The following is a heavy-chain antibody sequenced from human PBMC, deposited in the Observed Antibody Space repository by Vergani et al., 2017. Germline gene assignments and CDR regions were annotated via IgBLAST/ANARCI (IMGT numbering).Heavy chain of an antibody. V-gene: IGHV3-23*01. CDR1: GFTMSTYG. Sequence: EVQVLESGGGLVQPGGSLRLSCTASGFTMSTYGMSWVRQSPGKGLEWVASISGGGSSIYYGDSVRGRFTISRDNSKNTLFLQMNSLKDEDTAVYYCTTAWGLYYLHGEYFQYWGRGTLVSVSS. D-gene: IGHD3-10*01. CDR3: TTAWGLYYLHGEYFQY. J-gene: IGHJ1*01. CDR2: ISGGGSSI.